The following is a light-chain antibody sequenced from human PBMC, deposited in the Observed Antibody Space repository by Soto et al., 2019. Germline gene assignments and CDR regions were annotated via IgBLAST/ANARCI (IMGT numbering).Light chain of an antibody. CDR2: EAS. CDR1: QSISDS. CDR3: QQYNGYWT. Sequence: DIQMTQSPSTLSASGGDRVTITCRASQSISDSLAWYQQKPGKAPKLLIYEASNLKSGVPSRFSGSGSGTEYTLTISSLQSDDFASYYCQQYNGYWTFGQGTKVEIK. J-gene: IGKJ1*01. V-gene: IGKV1-5*03.